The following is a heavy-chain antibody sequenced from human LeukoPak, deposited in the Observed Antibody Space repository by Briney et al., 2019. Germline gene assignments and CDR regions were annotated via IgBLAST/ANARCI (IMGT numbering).Heavy chain of an antibody. CDR1: RFTFSTYW. J-gene: IGHJ4*02. V-gene: IGHV3-74*01. CDR2: ISADGSST. CDR3: ARDGDDYNYFDW. Sequence: GGSLRLSCAASRFTFSTYWMHWVRQAPGKGLAWVSRISADGSSTTYADSVKGRFTISRDNAKNTLYLQMNSLRAEDAALYYCARDGDDYNYFDWWGQGALVTVSS. D-gene: IGHD5-24*01.